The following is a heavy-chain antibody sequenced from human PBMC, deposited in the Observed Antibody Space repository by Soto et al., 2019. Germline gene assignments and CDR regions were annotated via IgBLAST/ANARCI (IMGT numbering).Heavy chain of an antibody. D-gene: IGHD2-2*01. V-gene: IGHV3-23*01. CDR2: ISGGGDRT. CDR3: AKDASVVPAATFHY. Sequence: EVQLLESGGGLVQPGGSLRLSCAASGFTFSSYAMSWVRKAPGKGLEWVSGISGGGDRTYYADSVRGRFTISRDNSKNTMYLQMSSLRVEDTAVYYCAKDASVVPAATFHYWGQGTVVTVSS. J-gene: IGHJ4*02. CDR1: GFTFSSYA.